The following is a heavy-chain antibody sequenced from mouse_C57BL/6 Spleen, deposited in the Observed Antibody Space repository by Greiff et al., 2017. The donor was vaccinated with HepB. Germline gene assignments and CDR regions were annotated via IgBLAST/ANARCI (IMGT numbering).Heavy chain of an antibody. D-gene: IGHD1-1*01. CDR1: GFTFSDYG. V-gene: IGHV5-17*01. CDR3: ARRGTTVVPYYAMDY. CDR2: ISSGSSTI. J-gene: IGHJ4*01. Sequence: EVQVVESGGGLVKPGGSLKLSCAASGFTFSDYGMHWVRQAPEKGLEWVAYISSGSSTIYYADTVKGRFTISRDNAKNTLFLQMTSLRSEDTAMYYCARRGTTVVPYYAMDYWGQGTSVTVSS.